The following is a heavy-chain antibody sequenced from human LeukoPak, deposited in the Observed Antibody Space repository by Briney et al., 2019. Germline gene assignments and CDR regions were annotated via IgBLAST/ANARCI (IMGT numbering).Heavy chain of an antibody. V-gene: IGHV4-39*01. CDR2: IYYSGTT. D-gene: IGHD2-15*01. Sequence: PSETLSLTCTVSGDSISSTSYFWGWIRQPPGKGLEWIDTIYYSGTTYYNPSLKSRVTISVDTSKNQFSLKLSSVSASDTAVYYCARHKCSGIYCPFDYWGQGTLVTVSS. CDR1: GDSISSTSYF. J-gene: IGHJ4*02. CDR3: ARHKCSGIYCPFDY.